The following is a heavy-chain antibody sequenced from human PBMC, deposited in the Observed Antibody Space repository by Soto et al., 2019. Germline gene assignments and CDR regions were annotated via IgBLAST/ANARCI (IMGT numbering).Heavy chain of an antibody. CDR2: IIPIFGTA. D-gene: IGHD6-19*01. CDR1: GGTFSSYA. J-gene: IGHJ4*02. V-gene: IGHV1-69*13. Sequence: SVKVSCKASGGTFSSYAISWVRQAPGQGLEWMGGIIPIFGTANYAQKIQGRVTITADESTSTAYMELSSLRSEDTAMYYCARNWQYQIEVAGHFDYWGQGTLVTVSS. CDR3: ARNWQYQIEVAGHFDY.